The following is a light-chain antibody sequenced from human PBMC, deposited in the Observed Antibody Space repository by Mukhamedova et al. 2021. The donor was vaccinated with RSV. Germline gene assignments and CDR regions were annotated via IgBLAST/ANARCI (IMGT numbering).Light chain of an antibody. Sequence: ACWYQQKPGQSPVLVIYQDSKRPSGIPERFSGSNSGNTATLTISGTQAMDEADYYCQAWDSSTAHWVFGGGTKLTVL. J-gene: IGLJ3*02. CDR2: QDS. V-gene: IGLV3-1*01. CDR3: QAWDSSTAHWV.